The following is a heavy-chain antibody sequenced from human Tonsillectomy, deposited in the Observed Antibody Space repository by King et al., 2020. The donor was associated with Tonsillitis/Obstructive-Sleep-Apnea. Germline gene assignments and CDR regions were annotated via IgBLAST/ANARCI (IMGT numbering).Heavy chain of an antibody. D-gene: IGHD2-2*01. CDR2: IFNRGST. J-gene: IGHJ6*02. Sequence: VQLQESGPGLVKPSETLSLTCTVSGGSVSSGRYFWNWIRQTPGKGLEWIGYIFNRGSTDYNPSLKSRVTISEDTSETHFSLKLRSVTAADTAVYYCARTRCGTSCFGTHYYCMDVWGQGTTVIVAS. V-gene: IGHV4-61*03. CDR1: GGSVSSGRYF. CDR3: ARTRCGTSCFGTHYYCMDV.